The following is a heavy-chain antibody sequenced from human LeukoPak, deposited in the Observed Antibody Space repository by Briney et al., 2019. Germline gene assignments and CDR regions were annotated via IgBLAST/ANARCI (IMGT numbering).Heavy chain of an antibody. Sequence: GGSLRLSRAASGFNFSSYSMNWARQAPGKGLEWVSSISSSSSYIYYADSVKGRFTISRDNAKNSLYLQMNCLRAEDTAVYYCATKYSSGFDYWGQGTLVTVSS. J-gene: IGHJ4*02. CDR1: GFNFSSYS. V-gene: IGHV3-21*01. D-gene: IGHD6-19*01. CDR2: ISSSSSYI. CDR3: ATKYSSGFDY.